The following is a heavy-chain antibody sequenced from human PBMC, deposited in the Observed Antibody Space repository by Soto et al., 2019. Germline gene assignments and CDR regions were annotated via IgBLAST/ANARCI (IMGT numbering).Heavy chain of an antibody. CDR3: AKALGNSYSSGWPSTIDY. V-gene: IGHV3-23*01. J-gene: IGHJ4*02. CDR1: GFTFSSYA. Sequence: GGSLRLSCAACGFTFSSYAMSWVRQAPGKGLEWVSAISGSGGSTYYADSVKGRFTISRDNSKNTLYLQMNSLRAEDTAVYYCAKALGNSYSSGWPSTIDYWGQGTLVTVSS. D-gene: IGHD6-19*01. CDR2: ISGSGGST.